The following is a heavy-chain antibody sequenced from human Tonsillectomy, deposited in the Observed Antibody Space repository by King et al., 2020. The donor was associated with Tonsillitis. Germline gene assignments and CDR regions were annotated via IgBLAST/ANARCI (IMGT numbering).Heavy chain of an antibody. J-gene: IGHJ5*02. Sequence: TLKESGPTLVKPTQNLTLTCNFSGFSLNTYGVGVGWIRQPPGKALEWLALIYWDDDTRYSPFLKNRLTITKDTSKNQVVLTMTNMDPVDTATYYCAHRHDRTSGRWFDPWGQGTLVTVSS. V-gene: IGHV2-5*02. CDR2: IYWDDDT. CDR3: AHRHDRTSGRWFDP. CDR1: GFSLNTYGVG. D-gene: IGHD2-2*01.